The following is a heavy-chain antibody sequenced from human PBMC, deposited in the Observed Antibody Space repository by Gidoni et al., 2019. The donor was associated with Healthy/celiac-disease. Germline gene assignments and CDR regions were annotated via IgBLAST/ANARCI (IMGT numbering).Heavy chain of an antibody. CDR3: TRGYSWTFDY. Sequence: EVHLVESGGCLVQPGRSLRLSCTASGFTFGDYAMSWFRQAPGKGLEGVGFIRSKAYGETTEYAASVKGRFTISRDDSNSIAYLQMNSLKIEDTAVYYCTRGYSWTFDYWGQGTLVTVSS. V-gene: IGHV3-49*03. D-gene: IGHD1-20*01. CDR2: IRSKAYGETT. J-gene: IGHJ4*02. CDR1: GFTFGDYA.